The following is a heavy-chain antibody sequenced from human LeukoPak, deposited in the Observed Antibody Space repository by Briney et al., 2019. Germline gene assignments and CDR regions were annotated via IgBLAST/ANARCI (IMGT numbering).Heavy chain of an antibody. CDR2: IYYSGST. CDR1: GGSISSYY. V-gene: IGHV4-59*12. J-gene: IGHJ3*02. D-gene: IGHD3-22*01. CDR3: ARVGDSSGYQDAFDI. Sequence: SETLSLTCTVSGGSISSYYWGWIRQPPGKGLEWIGYIYYSGSTNYNPSLKSRVTMSVDTSKNQFSLKLSSVTAADTAVYYCARVGDSSGYQDAFDIWGQGTMVTVSS.